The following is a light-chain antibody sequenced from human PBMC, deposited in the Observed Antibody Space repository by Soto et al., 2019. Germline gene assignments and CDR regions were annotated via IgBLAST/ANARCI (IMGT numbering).Light chain of an antibody. J-gene: IGLJ1*01. CDR1: TGAVTSGHY. CDR2: DTS. CDR3: LRSYSGAYL. Sequence: QAVVTQEPSLTVSPGGTVTLTCVSSTGAVTSGHYPYWFQQKPGQAPRTLIYDTSNKHSWTPARFSGSLLGGKAALTLPGAQPEDEAEEYCLRSYSGAYLLGPGTKVPVL. V-gene: IGLV7-46*01.